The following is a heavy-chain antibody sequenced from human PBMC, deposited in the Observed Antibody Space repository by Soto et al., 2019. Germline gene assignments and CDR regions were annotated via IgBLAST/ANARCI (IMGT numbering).Heavy chain of an antibody. CDR2: IRNKANSHTT. CDR1: GFTFSDHY. CDR3: VTNSGGSRGVFDY. J-gene: IGHJ4*02. V-gene: IGHV3-72*01. D-gene: IGHD2-15*01. Sequence: EVQLVESGGGLVQPGGSLRLSCVASGFTFSDHYMDWVRQAPGKGLEWVGRIRNKANSHTTEYAASVKGRFTIARDDSTNSLYLQMNSLKTDDTAVYYCVTNSGGSRGVFDYWGQGTQVTVSS.